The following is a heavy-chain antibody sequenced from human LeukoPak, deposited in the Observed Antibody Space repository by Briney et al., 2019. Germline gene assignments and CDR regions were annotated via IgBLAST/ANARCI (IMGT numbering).Heavy chain of an antibody. J-gene: IGHJ4*02. V-gene: IGHV3-23*01. CDR1: GFTFSNYA. Sequence: GGSLRLSCAASGFTFSNYAMSWVRQAPGKGLEWVSSIHYSGGNTYYADSVKGRFTISRDNSKNTLYLQLNSLRAEDTAVYYCAPDLRGAAWSLDYWGQGTLVTVSS. D-gene: IGHD2-15*01. CDR2: IHYSGGNT. CDR3: APDLRGAAWSLDY.